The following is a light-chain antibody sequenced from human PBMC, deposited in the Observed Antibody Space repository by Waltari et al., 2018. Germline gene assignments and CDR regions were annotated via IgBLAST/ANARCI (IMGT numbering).Light chain of an antibody. Sequence: IVLTQSPSTLSLSPGDIATISCRASQSVSDNYLAWYQHTPGQPPRLLIYGASSRATGIPDRFSGSGSGTDFTLTISRLEPEDFAVYYCQQYGRSPENFGQGTKVEIK. CDR3: QQYGRSPEN. CDR2: GAS. J-gene: IGKJ1*01. CDR1: QSVSDNY. V-gene: IGKV3-20*01.